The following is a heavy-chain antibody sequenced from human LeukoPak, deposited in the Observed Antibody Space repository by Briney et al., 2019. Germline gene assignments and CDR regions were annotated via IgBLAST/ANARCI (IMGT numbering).Heavy chain of an antibody. Sequence: SSETLSLTCAVYGGSFSGYYWSWIRQPPGKGLEWIGEINHSGSTNYNPSLKSRVTISVDTSKNQFSLKLSSVTAADTAVYYCARLGVAATHYYYYYMDVWGKGTTVTVSS. CDR3: ARLGVAATHYYYYYMDV. J-gene: IGHJ6*03. V-gene: IGHV4-34*01. CDR2: INHSGST. D-gene: IGHD2-15*01. CDR1: GGSFSGYY.